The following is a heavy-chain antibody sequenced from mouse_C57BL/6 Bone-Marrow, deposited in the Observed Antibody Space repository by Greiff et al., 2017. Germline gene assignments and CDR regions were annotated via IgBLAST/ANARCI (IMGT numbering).Heavy chain of an antibody. CDR1: GYTFTSYW. D-gene: IGHD2-2*01. CDR3: ARQGYDGRCYAMDY. J-gene: IGHJ4*01. V-gene: IGHV1-52*01. Sequence: QVQLQQPGAELVRPGSSVKLSCKASGYTFTSYWMHWVKQRPIQGLEWIGNIDPSDSETHYNQKFKDKATLTVDKSSSTAYMQLSSLTSEASAVYYCARQGYDGRCYAMDYWGQGTSVTVSS. CDR2: IDPSDSET.